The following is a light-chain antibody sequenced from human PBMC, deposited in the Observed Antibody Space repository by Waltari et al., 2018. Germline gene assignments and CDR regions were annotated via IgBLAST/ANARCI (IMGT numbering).Light chain of an antibody. CDR2: AAS. V-gene: IGKV1-39*01. J-gene: IGKJ3*01. Sequence: IQMTQSPSSLSASAGDRIPITRRASRDISGYLDWYQQKPGKPPKLLRYAASTLQSGVSSRLSGSGSGSDFTLTISSLQPEDFATYYCQQSYTAPFTFGPGTQVDI. CDR1: RDISGY. CDR3: QQSYTAPFT.